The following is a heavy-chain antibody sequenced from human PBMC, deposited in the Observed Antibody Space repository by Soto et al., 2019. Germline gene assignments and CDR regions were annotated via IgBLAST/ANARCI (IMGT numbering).Heavy chain of an antibody. CDR1: GGSFSGYY. Sequence: PSETLSLTCAVYGGSFSGYYWSWIRQPPGKGLEWIGEINHSGSTNYNPSLKSRVTISVDTSKNQFSLKLSSVTAADTAVYYCARAGFKRYCSGGSCRNWFDPWGQGTLVTVSA. CDR2: INHSGST. D-gene: IGHD2-15*01. V-gene: IGHV4-34*01. CDR3: ARAGFKRYCSGGSCRNWFDP. J-gene: IGHJ5*02.